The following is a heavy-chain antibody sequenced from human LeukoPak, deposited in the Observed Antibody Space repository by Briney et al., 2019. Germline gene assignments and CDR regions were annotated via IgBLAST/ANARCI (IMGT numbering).Heavy chain of an antibody. CDR1: GDSMRSYF. CDR2: IYYSGAI. CDR3: ARDGGHFDIDH. Sequence: PSETLSLTCTVSGDSMRSYFWSWIRQPPGKGLEWIGYIYYSGAINYNPFLKSRVTISVDASKNQFSLNLNSVTAADTAVYYCARDGGHFDIDHWGQGTLVTVSS. D-gene: IGHD4-23*01. V-gene: IGHV4-59*12. J-gene: IGHJ4*02.